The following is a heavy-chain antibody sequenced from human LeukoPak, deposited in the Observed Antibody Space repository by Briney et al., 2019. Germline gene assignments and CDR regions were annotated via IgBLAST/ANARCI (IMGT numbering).Heavy chain of an antibody. CDR3: ARAGGGDSSSWDYYYYYGMDV. CDR1: GGSISSYY. V-gene: IGHV4-59*01. J-gene: IGHJ6*02. D-gene: IGHD6-13*01. CDR2: IYYSGST. Sequence: PSETLSLTCTVSGGSISSYYWSWIRQPPGKGLEWIGYIYYSGSTNYNPSLKSRVTISVDTSKNQFSLKLSSVTAADTAVYYCARAGGGDSSSWDYYYYYGMDVWGQGTTVTVSS.